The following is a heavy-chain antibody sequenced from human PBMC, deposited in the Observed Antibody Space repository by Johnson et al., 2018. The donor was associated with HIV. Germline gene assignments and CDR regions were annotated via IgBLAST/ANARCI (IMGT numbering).Heavy chain of an antibody. CDR2: ISYDGSNK. Sequence: QVQLVESGGGVVQPGRSLRLSCAASGFALSHYAMHWVRQAPGKGLEWLAIISYDGSNKYYAGSVKGQFTISRDNSKNTLYLQMNSLRAEDTAVYYCASSFDYGDAFDIWGQGTMVTVSS. CDR1: GFALSHYA. J-gene: IGHJ3*02. CDR3: ASSFDYGDAFDI. V-gene: IGHV3-30*04. D-gene: IGHD4-17*01.